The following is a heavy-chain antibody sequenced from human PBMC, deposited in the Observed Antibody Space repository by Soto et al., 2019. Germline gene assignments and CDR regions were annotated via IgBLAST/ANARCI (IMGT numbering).Heavy chain of an antibody. CDR3: VRGGRYYDSSVYYPPRY. D-gene: IGHD3-22*01. J-gene: IGHJ4*02. CDR1: GGSFSGYY. Sequence: SETLSLTCAVYGGSFSGYYWSWIRQPPGKGLEWIGEINHSGSTNYNPSLKSRVTISVDTSKNQFSLKLSSVTAADTAVYYFVRGGRYYDSSVYYPPRYWGQGTPVTVSS. CDR2: INHSGST. V-gene: IGHV4-34*01.